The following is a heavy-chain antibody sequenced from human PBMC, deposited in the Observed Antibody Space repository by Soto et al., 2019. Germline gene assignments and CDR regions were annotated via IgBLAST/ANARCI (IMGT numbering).Heavy chain of an antibody. Sequence: GGSLRLSCAASGFTFSSYGMHWVRQAPGKGLEWVAVIWYDGSNKYYADSVKGRFTISRDNSNNTLSLEMNSLRTEDTAVYYCARDLYSYGYPDYWGQGTLVTVSS. D-gene: IGHD5-18*01. CDR1: GFTFSSYG. CDR2: IWYDGSNK. J-gene: IGHJ4*02. CDR3: ARDLYSYGYPDY. V-gene: IGHV3-33*01.